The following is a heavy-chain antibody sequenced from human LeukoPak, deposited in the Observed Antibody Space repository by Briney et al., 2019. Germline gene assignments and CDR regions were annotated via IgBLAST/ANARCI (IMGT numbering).Heavy chain of an antibody. CDR2: VYYSGST. Sequence: PSETLSLTCTVSGGSISSGSYYWGWIRQPPGKGLEWIGSVYYSGSTYYNPSLKSRVTISVDTPKNQFSLKLSSVTAADTAVYYCARLEVGALGYWGQGALVTVSS. V-gene: IGHV4-39*01. CDR3: ARLEVGALGY. D-gene: IGHD1-26*01. CDR1: GGSISSGSYY. J-gene: IGHJ4*02.